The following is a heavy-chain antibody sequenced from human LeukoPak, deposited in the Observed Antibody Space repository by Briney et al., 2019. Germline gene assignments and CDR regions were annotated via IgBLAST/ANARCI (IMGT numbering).Heavy chain of an antibody. CDR3: TRDRGELPHSHFDY. V-gene: IGHV1-18*01. Sequence: ASVKVSCKASGYTFTVFGISWVRQAPGQGLEWMGWISAYNGNTNYVEKLQGRVTMTTDTSTSTAYMELRSLRSDDTAVYYCTRDRGELPHSHFDYWGQGTLVTVSS. J-gene: IGHJ4*02. D-gene: IGHD1-26*01. CDR2: ISAYNGNT. CDR1: GYTFTVFG.